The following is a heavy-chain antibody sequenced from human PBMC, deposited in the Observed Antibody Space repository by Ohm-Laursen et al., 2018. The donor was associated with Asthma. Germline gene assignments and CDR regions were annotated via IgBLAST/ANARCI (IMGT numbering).Heavy chain of an antibody. CDR2: ISYDGSNT. CDR1: GFTFSSYG. Sequence: SLRLSCSASGFTFSSYGMHWVRQAPGKGLEWVAVISYDGSNTYYADSVKGRFTISRDNSKNTLYLQMNSLRAEDTAVYYCAKDHYYDSSGYYDYWGQGTLVTVSS. D-gene: IGHD3-22*01. V-gene: IGHV3-30*18. J-gene: IGHJ4*02. CDR3: AKDHYYDSSGYYDY.